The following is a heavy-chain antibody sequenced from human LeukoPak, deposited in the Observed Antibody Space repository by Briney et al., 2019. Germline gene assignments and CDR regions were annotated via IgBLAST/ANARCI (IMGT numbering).Heavy chain of an antibody. Sequence: PSETLSLTCTVSGGSISSYYWSWIRQPPGKGLEWIGYIYYSGSTNYNPSLKSRVTISVDTSKNQFSLKLSSVTAADTAVYYCARTRTYYDFWSGQRYFDLWGRGTLVTVSS. CDR2: IYYSGST. D-gene: IGHD3-3*01. V-gene: IGHV4-59*01. CDR3: ARTRTYYDFWSGQRYFDL. CDR1: GGSISSYY. J-gene: IGHJ2*01.